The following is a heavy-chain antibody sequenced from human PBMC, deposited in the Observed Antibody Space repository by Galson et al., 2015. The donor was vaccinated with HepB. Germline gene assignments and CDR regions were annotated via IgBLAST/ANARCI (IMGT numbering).Heavy chain of an antibody. CDR3: ARIGRGMDV. D-gene: IGHD1-26*01. CDR1: GGSISRYY. J-gene: IGHJ6*02. CDR2: IYYSGST. Sequence: LSLTCTVSGGSISRYYWSWIRQPPGKGLEWIGYIYYSGSTNYNPSLKSRVTISVDTSKNQFSLKLSSVTAADTAVYYCARIGRGMDVWGQGTTVTVSS. V-gene: IGHV4-59*01.